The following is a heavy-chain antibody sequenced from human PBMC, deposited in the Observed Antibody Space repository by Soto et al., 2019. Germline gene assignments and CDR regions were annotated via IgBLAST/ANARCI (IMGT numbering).Heavy chain of an antibody. D-gene: IGHD2-2*01. CDR2: IYPGDSDK. J-gene: IGHJ5*02. CDR3: ARLLRGIVVVPAGWFDP. CDR1: GYSFTSYW. Sequence: EVQLVQSGAEVKKPGESLKISCKGSGYSFTSYWIGWLRQMPGKGLEWMGIIYPGDSDKRYSPSFQGQATISADKSISTAYLQWSSLKASDTAMYYCARLLRGIVVVPAGWFDPWGQGTLVTVSS. V-gene: IGHV5-51*03.